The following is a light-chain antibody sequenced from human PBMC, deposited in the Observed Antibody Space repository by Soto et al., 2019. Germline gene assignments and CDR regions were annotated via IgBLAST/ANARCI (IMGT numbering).Light chain of an antibody. CDR1: SSDVCGYNY. J-gene: IGLJ1*01. CDR3: SSYTSSDSLWV. Sequence: QSALAQPASVSGSPGQCITISCTGTSSDVCGYNYVSWYQQYPGQAPKLMIYEVSNRPSGVCNRFSGSKSGNTASLTISGLQAEDEANYYCSSYTSSDSLWVFGTGTKATV. V-gene: IGLV2-14*03. CDR2: EVS.